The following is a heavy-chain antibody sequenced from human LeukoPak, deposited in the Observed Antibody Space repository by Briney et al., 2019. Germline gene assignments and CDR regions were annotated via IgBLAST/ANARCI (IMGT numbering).Heavy chain of an antibody. V-gene: IGHV3-66*01. Sequence: PGGSLRLSCVASGFTGSSNYMRWVRKAAGEGLELVSVIYSGGNTYYAESVKGRFTISRDDSKNTLYLQMNSLRAEDTAVYYCARDPSGNGHVFDIWGQGTMVPVSS. D-gene: IGHD3-10*01. CDR3: ARDPSGNGHVFDI. CDR1: GFTGSSNY. J-gene: IGHJ3*02. CDR2: IYSGGNT.